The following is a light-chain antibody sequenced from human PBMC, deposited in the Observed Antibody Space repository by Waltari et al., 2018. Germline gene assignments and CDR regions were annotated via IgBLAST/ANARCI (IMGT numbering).Light chain of an antibody. CDR2: EVS. CDR1: SSDIGTYNY. V-gene: IGLV2-8*01. J-gene: IGLJ2*01. CDR3: NSYAGSTTWV. Sequence: QSALTQPPSASGSPGQSVTISCTGTSSDIGTYNYVSWYQQHPGKAPNVMIYEVSTRPSGVPDRFSGSKAGNSASLTVSGLQAEDEADYYCNSYAGSTTWVFGGGTKLTVL.